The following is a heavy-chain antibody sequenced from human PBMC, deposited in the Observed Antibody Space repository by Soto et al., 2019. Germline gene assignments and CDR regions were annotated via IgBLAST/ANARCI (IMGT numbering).Heavy chain of an antibody. CDR2: IARAGDLI. CDR1: GFTFSNYA. CDR3: AKSLPGQVLYYFDP. V-gene: IGHV3-23*01. D-gene: IGHD3-22*01. J-gene: IGHJ5*02. Sequence: GGSLRLSCAASGFTFSNYAMVWVRQAPGKGLEWVSAIARAGDLIRYADSVKGRFTISRDNSNNTLYLQMSSPRAEATAIYFCAKSLPGQVLYYFDPWGPGTQGTVSS.